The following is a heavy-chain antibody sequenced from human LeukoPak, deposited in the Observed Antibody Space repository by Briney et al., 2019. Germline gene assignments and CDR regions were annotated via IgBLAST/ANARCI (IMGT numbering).Heavy chain of an antibody. V-gene: IGHV4-59*01. Sequence: SETLSLTCTVSGGSISSYYWSWIRQPPGKGLEWIGYIYYSGSTNYNPSLKSRVTISVDTSKNQFSLKLSSVTAADTAVYYCAGYLSRTGVLDYWGQGTLVTVSS. CDR3: AGYLSRTGVLDY. CDR1: GGSISSYY. CDR2: IYYSGST. J-gene: IGHJ4*02.